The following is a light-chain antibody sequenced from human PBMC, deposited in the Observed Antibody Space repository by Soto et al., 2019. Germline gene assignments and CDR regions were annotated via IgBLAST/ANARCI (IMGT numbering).Light chain of an antibody. CDR2: TND. Sequence: QSVLTQPPSASGTPGQTVTISCYGRSSNMGRNTVHWFQQFPGTAPKLLIYTNDQRPSGVPYRFSGSNSGTSASLAIIGLQSEDEADYYCAVWDDSLNGHVFGAGTKVTVL. CDR1: SSNMGRNT. V-gene: IGLV1-44*01. J-gene: IGLJ1*01. CDR3: AVWDDSLNGHV.